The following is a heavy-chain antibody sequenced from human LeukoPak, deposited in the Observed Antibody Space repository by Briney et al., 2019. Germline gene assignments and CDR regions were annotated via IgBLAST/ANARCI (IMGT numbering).Heavy chain of an antibody. J-gene: IGHJ5*02. CDR2: ISSSGSTI. CDR3: ARGEEWFDP. V-gene: IGHV3-48*04. CDR1: EFTFSSYT. Sequence: GGSLRLSCAASEFTFSSYTMNWVRQAPGKGLEWVSYISSSGSTIYYADSVKGRFTISRDNAKNSLYLQMNSLRAEDTAVYYCARGEEWFDPWGQGTLVTVSS. D-gene: IGHD1-26*01.